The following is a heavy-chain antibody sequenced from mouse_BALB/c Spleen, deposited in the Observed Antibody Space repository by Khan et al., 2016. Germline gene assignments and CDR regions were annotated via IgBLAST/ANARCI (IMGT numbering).Heavy chain of an antibody. CDR1: DYSITSGYY. V-gene: IGHV3-6*02. CDR3: ARLRRVYAMDY. J-gene: IGHJ4*01. Sequence: EVQLQESGPGLVKPSQSLSLTCSVTDYSITSGYYWNWIRQFPGNNLEWMVYISYDGSNNYNPSLNNRISIARSTSKNQFFLKLNSVTTEDTATYYCARLRRVYAMDYWGQGTSVTVSS. CDR2: ISYDGSN. D-gene: IGHD2-12*01.